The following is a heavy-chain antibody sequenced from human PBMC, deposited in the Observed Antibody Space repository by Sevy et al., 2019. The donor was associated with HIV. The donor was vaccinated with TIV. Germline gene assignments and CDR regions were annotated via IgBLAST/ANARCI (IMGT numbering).Heavy chain of an antibody. J-gene: IGHJ4*01. CDR3: ARGYSGYDSDDSFDY. CDR1: GGSISSSSYY. Sequence: SETLSLTCTVSGGSISSSSYYWGWIRQPPGKGLEWIGNIYYSGSTYYNPSLKSRVTISVDTSKNQFSLKLSSVTAADTAVYYCARGYSGYDSDDSFDYWGHGTLVTVSS. V-gene: IGHV4-39*01. D-gene: IGHD5-12*01. CDR2: IYYSGST.